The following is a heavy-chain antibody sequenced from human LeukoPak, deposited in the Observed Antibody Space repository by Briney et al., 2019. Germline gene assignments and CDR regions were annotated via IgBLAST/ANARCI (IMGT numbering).Heavy chain of an antibody. Sequence: GGSLRLSCAASGFTFSSYSMNWVRQAPGKGLEWVSSISSSSSYIYYADSVKGRFTISRDNAKNSLYPQMNSLRAEDTAVYYCAKTVVAANREFDPWGQGTLVTVSS. CDR3: AKTVVAANREFDP. CDR1: GFTFSSYS. J-gene: IGHJ5*02. CDR2: ISSSSSYI. D-gene: IGHD2-15*01. V-gene: IGHV3-21*01.